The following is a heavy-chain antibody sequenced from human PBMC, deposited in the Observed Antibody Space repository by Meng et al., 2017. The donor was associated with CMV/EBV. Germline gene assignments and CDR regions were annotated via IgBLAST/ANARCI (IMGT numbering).Heavy chain of an antibody. J-gene: IGHJ4*02. CDR2: ISYDGSNK. D-gene: IGHD3-3*01. Sequence: GESLKISCAASGFTFSSYAMHWVRQAPGKGLEWVAVISYDGSNKYYADSVKGRFTISRDNPKNTLYLQMNSLRAEDTAVYYCARVAIFGVALDYWGQGTLVTVSS. V-gene: IGHV3-30-3*01. CDR3: ARVAIFGVALDY. CDR1: GFTFSSYA.